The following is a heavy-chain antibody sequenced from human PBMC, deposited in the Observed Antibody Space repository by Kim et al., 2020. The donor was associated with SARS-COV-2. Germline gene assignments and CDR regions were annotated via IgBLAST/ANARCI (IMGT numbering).Heavy chain of an antibody. J-gene: IGHJ3*02. Sequence: GGSLRLSCAASGFTFSSYWMTWVRQAPGKGLEWVADIKQDGSKKYYVDSVKGRFTISRDNAKNSLYLQMNSLRAEDTAVYYCARDADLYSCGKDAFDIWGQGTMVTVSS. V-gene: IGHV3-7*01. CDR2: IKQDGSKK. CDR1: GFTFSSYW. CDR3: ARDADLYSCGKDAFDI. D-gene: IGHD6-19*01.